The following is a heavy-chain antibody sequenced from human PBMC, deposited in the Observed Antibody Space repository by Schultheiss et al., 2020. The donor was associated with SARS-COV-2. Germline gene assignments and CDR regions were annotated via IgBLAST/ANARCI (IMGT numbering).Heavy chain of an antibody. V-gene: IGHV3-15*01. Sequence: GGSLRLSCAASGFTFSSYAMSWVRQAPGKGLEWVGRIKSKTDGGTTDYAAPVKGRFTISRDDSKNTLYLQMNSLKTEDTAVYYCAKDQKQQLVPLNYYYYGMDVWGQGTTVTVSS. J-gene: IGHJ6*02. CDR3: AKDQKQQLVPLNYYYYGMDV. D-gene: IGHD6-13*01. CDR1: GFTFSSYA. CDR2: IKSKTDGGTT.